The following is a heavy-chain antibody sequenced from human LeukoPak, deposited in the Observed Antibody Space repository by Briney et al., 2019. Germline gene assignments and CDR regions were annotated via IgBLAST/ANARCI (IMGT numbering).Heavy chain of an antibody. CDR3: ARGDSSGYSNYYYYYGMDV. J-gene: IGHJ6*02. Sequence: GGSLRLSCAASGFTFSSYGMHWVRQAPGKGLEWVSAISGSGGSTYYADSVKGRFTISRDNSKNTLYLQMNSLRAEDTAVYYCARGDSSGYSNYYYYYGMDVWGQGTTVTVSS. CDR2: ISGSGGST. D-gene: IGHD3-22*01. CDR1: GFTFSSYG. V-gene: IGHV3-23*01.